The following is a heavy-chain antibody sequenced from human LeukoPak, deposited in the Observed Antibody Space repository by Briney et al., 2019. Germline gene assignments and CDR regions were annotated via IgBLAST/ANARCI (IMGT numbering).Heavy chain of an antibody. CDR1: GFTFRSYS. D-gene: IGHD3-22*01. CDR2: ISSSSSYI. J-gene: IGHJ4*02. CDR3: ASYRYYYDSSGYTDY. V-gene: IGHV3-21*01. Sequence: PGGSLRLSCAASGFTFRSYSMNWVRQAPGKGLEWVSSISSSSSYIYYADSVKGRFTISRDNAKNSLYLQMNSLRAEVTAVYYCASYRYYYDSSGYTDYWGQGTLVTVSS.